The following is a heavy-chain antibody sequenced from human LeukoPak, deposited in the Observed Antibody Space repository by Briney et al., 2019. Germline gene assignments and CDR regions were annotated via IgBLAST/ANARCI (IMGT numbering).Heavy chain of an antibody. V-gene: IGHV1-69*13. J-gene: IGHJ6*02. CDR3: ASVAAAGHYYYNSMDV. CDR1: GGTFSSYA. D-gene: IGHD6-13*01. CDR2: IIPIFGTA. Sequence: SVKVSCKASGGTFSSYAISWVRQAPGQGLEWMGGIIPIFGTANYAQKFQGRVTITADESTSTAYMELSSLRSEDTAVYYCASVAAAGHYYYNSMDVWGQGTTVTVSS.